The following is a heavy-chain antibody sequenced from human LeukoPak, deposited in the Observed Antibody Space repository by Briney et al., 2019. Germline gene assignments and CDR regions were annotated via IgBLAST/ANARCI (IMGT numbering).Heavy chain of an antibody. D-gene: IGHD2-2*02. CDR2: IYYSGST. V-gene: IGHV4-59*12. CDR3: ARGYCSSTSCYTRLLGNWFDP. J-gene: IGHJ5*02. CDR1: GGSISSYY. Sequence: PSETLSLTCTVSGGSISSYYWSWIRQPPGKGLEWIGYIYYSGSTNYNPSLKSRATISVDTSKNQFSLKLSSVTAADTAVYYCARGYCSSTSCYTRLLGNWFDPWGQGTLVTVSS.